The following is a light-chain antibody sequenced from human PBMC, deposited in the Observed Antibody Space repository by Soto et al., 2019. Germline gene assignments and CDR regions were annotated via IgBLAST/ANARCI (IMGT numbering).Light chain of an antibody. CDR2: DAS. Sequence: EIVLTQSPATLSLSPGERVTLSCRASQNVSTYLAWYQQKPGQAPRLHIYDASDRATGIPARFSGSGSGTDFTLTISSPEPEDSAVYYCQQRTNWLTFGPGTKVDIK. V-gene: IGKV3-11*01. J-gene: IGKJ3*01. CDR3: QQRTNWLT. CDR1: QNVSTY.